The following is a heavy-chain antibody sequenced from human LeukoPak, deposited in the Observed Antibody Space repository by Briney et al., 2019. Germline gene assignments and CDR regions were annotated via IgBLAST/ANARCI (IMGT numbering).Heavy chain of an antibody. CDR3: TRSSSYYYDSSGYSH. V-gene: IGHV3-49*04. CDR1: GFTFGDYA. D-gene: IGHD3-22*01. Sequence: GGSLRLSCTASGFTFGDYAMSWVRQAPGKGLEWVGFISSKAYGGTTEYAASVKSRFTISRDDSKSIAYLQMNSLKTEDTAVYYCTRSSSYYYDSSGYSHWGQGTLVTVSS. J-gene: IGHJ4*02. CDR2: ISSKAYGGTT.